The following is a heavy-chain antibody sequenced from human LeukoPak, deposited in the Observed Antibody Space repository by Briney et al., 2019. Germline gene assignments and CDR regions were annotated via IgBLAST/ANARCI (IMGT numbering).Heavy chain of an antibody. D-gene: IGHD4-17*01. Sequence: SETLSLTCTVSGGSISSYYWSWIRQPAGKGLEWIGRIYTSGSTNYNPSLKSRVTMSVDTSKNQFSLKLSSVTAADTAVYYCARVGRHYYGDYVAFDIWGQGTMVTVSS. J-gene: IGHJ3*02. CDR2: IYTSGST. V-gene: IGHV4-4*07. CDR1: GGSISSYY. CDR3: ARVGRHYYGDYVAFDI.